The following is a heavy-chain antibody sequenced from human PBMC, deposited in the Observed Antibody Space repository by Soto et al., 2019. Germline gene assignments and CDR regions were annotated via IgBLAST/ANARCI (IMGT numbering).Heavy chain of an antibody. CDR3: ARRDGYNFDN. J-gene: IGHJ4*02. Sequence: GGSLRLSCAASGFTFSNYAMHWVRQAPGKGLEYVSAIGSHGGSTYYANSVKGRFTISRDNSKNTLYLQMGSLRAEDMAVYYCARRDGYNFDNWGEGTLVTV. V-gene: IGHV3-64*01. CDR1: GFTFSNYA. CDR2: IGSHGGST. D-gene: IGHD5-12*01.